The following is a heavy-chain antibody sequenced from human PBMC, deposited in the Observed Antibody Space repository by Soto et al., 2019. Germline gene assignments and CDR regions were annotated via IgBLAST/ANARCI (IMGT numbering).Heavy chain of an antibody. V-gene: IGHV5-51*01. D-gene: IGHD2-15*01. CDR2: IYPGDSDT. CDR1: GYRFTNYW. Sequence: PGESLKISCKGSGYRFTNYWIGWVRQMPGKGLEWMGIIYPGDSDTRYSPSFQGQVTISADKSINTAYLQWSSLKASDTAMYYCARDYCSGTPRYELAYWGQGTQVTVSS. J-gene: IGHJ4*02. CDR3: ARDYCSGTPRYELAY.